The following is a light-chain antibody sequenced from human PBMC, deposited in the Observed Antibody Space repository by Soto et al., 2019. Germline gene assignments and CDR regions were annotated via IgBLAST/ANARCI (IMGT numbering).Light chain of an antibody. CDR1: QGISSW. Sequence: DIQMTQSPSTLSASVGDRVTMTCRASQGISSWLAWYQQKSGKAPKLLIYKASSLERGVPSRFSGSGSGTEFTLTISNLQPDDFATYYCQQYDTHISKTFGQGTKVDIK. J-gene: IGKJ2*01. CDR3: QQYDTHISKT. CDR2: KAS. V-gene: IGKV1-5*03.